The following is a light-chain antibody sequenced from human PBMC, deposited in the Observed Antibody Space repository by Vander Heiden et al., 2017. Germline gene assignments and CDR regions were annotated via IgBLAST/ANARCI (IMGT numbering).Light chain of an antibody. CDR3: CSYAGSSTSYV. Sequence: QSAPTPPASVSGSPGQSITLSCAGARSDVGSYNLVSWYQQHPGKAPKPIIYEVTKRPSGVSNRFSGSKSGNTASLTISGLQAEDEADYYCCSYAGSSTSYVFGTGTKVTVL. V-gene: IGLV2-23*02. CDR2: EVT. CDR1: RSDVGSYNL. J-gene: IGLJ1*01.